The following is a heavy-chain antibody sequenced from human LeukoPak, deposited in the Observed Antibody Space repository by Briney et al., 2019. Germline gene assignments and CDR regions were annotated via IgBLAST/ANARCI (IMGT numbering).Heavy chain of an antibody. V-gene: IGHV1-69*05. CDR1: GGTFSSYA. Sequence: ASVKVSCKASGGTFSSYAISWVRQAPGQGLEWMGGIIPIFGTANYAQKFQGRVTITTDESTSTAYMELSSLRSEDTAVYYCARASPLHDVDTAMAFDYWGQGTLVTVSS. CDR2: IIPIFGTA. CDR3: ARASPLHDVDTAMAFDY. J-gene: IGHJ4*02. D-gene: IGHD5-18*01.